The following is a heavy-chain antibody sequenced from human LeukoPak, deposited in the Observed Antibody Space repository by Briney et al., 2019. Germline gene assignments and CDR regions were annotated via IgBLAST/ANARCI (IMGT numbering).Heavy chain of an antibody. D-gene: IGHD6-19*01. V-gene: IGHV1-69*04. CDR1: GGTFSSYA. CDR2: IIPILGIA. J-gene: IGHJ4*02. Sequence: SVKVSCKASGGTFSSYAISWVRQAPGQGLEWMGRIIPILGIANYAQKFQGRVTITADKSTSTAYMELSSLRSEDTAVYYCAILGGIAVARWDYWGQGTLVTVSS. CDR3: AILGGIAVARWDY.